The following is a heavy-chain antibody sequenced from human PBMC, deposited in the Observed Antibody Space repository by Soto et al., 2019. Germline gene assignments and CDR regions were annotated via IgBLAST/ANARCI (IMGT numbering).Heavy chain of an antibody. CDR2: IYYSGST. CDR1: GGSISSSNFY. J-gene: IGHJ6*02. V-gene: IGHV4-39*07. D-gene: IGHD4-4*01. Sequence: SETLSLTCSVSGGSISSSNFYWGWIRQPPGKGLEWIGSIYYSGSTAYNPSLKSRVTMSVDTSKNQFSLKLNSLTAADAAVYYCAGGTDYRWVLWGQGTTVTVSS. CDR3: AGGTDYRWVL.